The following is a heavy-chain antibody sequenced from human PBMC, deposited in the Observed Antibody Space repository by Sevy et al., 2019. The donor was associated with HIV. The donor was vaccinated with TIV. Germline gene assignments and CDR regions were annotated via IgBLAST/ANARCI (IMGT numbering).Heavy chain of an antibody. CDR3: ATVLGAGAAGAFEI. D-gene: IGHD1-26*01. J-gene: IGHJ3*02. CDR1: GFSFKNVW. V-gene: IGHV3-15*01. Sequence: GRSLRLSCAGSGFSFKNVWMTWVRQTPGKGLEWVGHAKRKSDGGSIDYGSPVNGRFTISRDDSKDMLYLQMSSLKTEDTGVYYCATVLGAGAAGAFEIWGQDTMVTVSS. CDR2: AKRKSDGGSI.